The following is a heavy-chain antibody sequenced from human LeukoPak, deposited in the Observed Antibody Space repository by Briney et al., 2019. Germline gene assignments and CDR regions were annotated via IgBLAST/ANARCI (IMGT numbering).Heavy chain of an antibody. J-gene: IGHJ6*02. D-gene: IGHD4-17*01. V-gene: IGHV1-2*04. CDR3: ARGDYGDYVDYYYGMDV. CDR2: INPNSGGT. CDR1: GYTFTSYY. Sequence: ASVKVSCKASGYTFTSYYMHWVRQAPGQGLEWMGWINPNSGGTNYAQKFRGWVTMTRDTSISTAYMELSRLRSDDTAVYYCARGDYGDYVDYYYGMDVWGQGTTVTVSS.